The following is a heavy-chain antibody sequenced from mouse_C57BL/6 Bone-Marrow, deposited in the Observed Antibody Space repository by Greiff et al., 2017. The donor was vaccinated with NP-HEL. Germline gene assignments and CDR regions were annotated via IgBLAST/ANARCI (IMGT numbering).Heavy chain of an antibody. CDR1: GFTFSSYG. CDR3: ARQGFGYYAMDY. Sequence: EVMLVESGGDLVKPGGSLKLSCAASGFTFSSYGMSWVRQTPDKRLEWVATISSGGSYTYYPDSVKGRFTISRDNAKNTLYLQMSSLKSEDTAMYYCARQGFGYYAMDYWGKGTSVTVSS. J-gene: IGHJ4*01. CDR2: ISSGGSYT. D-gene: IGHD3-2*02. V-gene: IGHV5-6*02.